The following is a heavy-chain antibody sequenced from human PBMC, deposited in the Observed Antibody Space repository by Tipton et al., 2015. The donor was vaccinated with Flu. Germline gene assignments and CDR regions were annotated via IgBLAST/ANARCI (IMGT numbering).Heavy chain of an antibody. J-gene: IGHJ6*02. CDR2: IYTSGST. CDR3: ARDTQQLVHRYYYYGMDV. D-gene: IGHD6-13*01. V-gene: IGHV4-4*07. CDR1: GGSISSYY. Sequence: TLSLTCTVSGGSISSYYWSWIRQPAGKGLEWIGRIYTSGSTNYNPSLKSRVTMSVDTSKNQFSLKLSSVTAADTAVYYCARDTQQLVHRYYYYGMDVWGQGTMVTV.